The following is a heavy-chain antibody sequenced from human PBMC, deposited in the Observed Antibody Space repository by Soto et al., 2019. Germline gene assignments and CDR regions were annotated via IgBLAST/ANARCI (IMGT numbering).Heavy chain of an antibody. Sequence: QVRLQESGPGLVKPSQTLSLTCSVSGGSIYTGDYYWSWIRQPPGKGLEWIGSIYYIGDTEYNPSLKSRHTMSVDTSKNQFSLRLTSVTAADTAVYYCARDPPVETYYFSGMDVWGQGTTVTVSS. V-gene: IGHV4-30-4*01. CDR1: GGSIYTGDYY. CDR3: ARDPPVETYYFSGMDV. CDR2: IYYIGDT. J-gene: IGHJ6*02.